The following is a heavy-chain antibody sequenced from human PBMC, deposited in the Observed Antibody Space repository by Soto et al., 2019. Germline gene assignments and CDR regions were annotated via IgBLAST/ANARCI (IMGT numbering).Heavy chain of an antibody. J-gene: IGHJ4*02. V-gene: IGHV1-18*01. CDR1: GYTFTSYG. Sequence: ASVKVSCKASGYTFTSYGISWVRQAPGQGLEWMGWISAYNGNTNYAQKLQGRVTMTTDTSTSTAYMELRSLRSDDTAVYYCARQNYDYVWGSYRYTVPRPFDYWGQGTLVTVSS. CDR2: ISAYNGNT. CDR3: ARQNYDYVWGSYRYTVPRPFDY. D-gene: IGHD3-16*02.